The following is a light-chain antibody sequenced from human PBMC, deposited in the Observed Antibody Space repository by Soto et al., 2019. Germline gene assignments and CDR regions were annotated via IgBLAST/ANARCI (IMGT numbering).Light chain of an antibody. J-gene: IGKJ1*01. Sequence: AIQLTQSASYLFASVGDRVTIXCRASHGVCSTVAWYQQKPGKAPKLLIYDASSLESGGPSRFSGSGSGTEFTLTISRLQPEDFATYYGQQNYGTPGTFGQGTKVDIK. CDR3: QQNYGTPGT. CDR1: HGVCST. CDR2: DAS. V-gene: IGKV1-13*02.